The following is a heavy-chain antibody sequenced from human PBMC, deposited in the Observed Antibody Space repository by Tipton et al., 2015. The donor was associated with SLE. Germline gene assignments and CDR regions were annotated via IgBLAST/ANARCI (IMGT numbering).Heavy chain of an antibody. CDR1: GVSISSASYY. CDR3: ARAGGGDSNWFDP. V-gene: IGHV4-61*02. CDR2: IYVSGST. D-gene: IGHD2-21*01. Sequence: TLSLTCTVSGVSISSASYYWNWIRQPAGKGLEWIGRIYVSGSTNYNPSLKSRVTISVDTSKNQFSLKLSSVTAADTAVYYCARAGGGDSNWFDPWGQGTLVTVSS. J-gene: IGHJ5*02.